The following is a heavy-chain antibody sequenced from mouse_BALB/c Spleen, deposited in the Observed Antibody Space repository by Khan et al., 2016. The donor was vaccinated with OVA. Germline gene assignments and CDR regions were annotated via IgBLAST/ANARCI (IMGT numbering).Heavy chain of an antibody. CDR2: ISYSGST. CDR1: GYSITSGYG. V-gene: IGHV3-2*02. Sequence: EVQLQESGPGLVKPSQSLSLTCTVTGYSITSGYGWNWIRQFPGNKLEWMGYISYSGSTNYNPSLKSRISINRDTSKNQFFLQLNSVTTGDTSTKYLARTARIKYWGQGTTLTVPS. J-gene: IGHJ2*01. D-gene: IGHD3-3*01. CDR3: ARTARIKY.